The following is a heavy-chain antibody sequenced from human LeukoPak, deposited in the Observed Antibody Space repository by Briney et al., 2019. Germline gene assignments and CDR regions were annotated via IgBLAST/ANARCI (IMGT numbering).Heavy chain of an antibody. CDR2: ISSSSYTK. J-gene: IGHJ4*02. CDR3: ARDNGTWYGAGF. V-gene: IGHV3-48*02. Sequence: GGSLRLSCAASGFTFSTYSMNWVRQAPGRGLEWVSYISSSSYTKYYADSVKGRFTISRDNAKNSLYLQMNSLRDEDTAVYYCARDNGTWYGAGFWGQGTLVTVSS. D-gene: IGHD6-13*01. CDR1: GFTFSTYS.